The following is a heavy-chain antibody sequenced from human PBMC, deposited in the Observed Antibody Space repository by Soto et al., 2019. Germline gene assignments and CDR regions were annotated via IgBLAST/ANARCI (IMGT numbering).Heavy chain of an antibody. J-gene: IGHJ4*02. D-gene: IGHD5-18*01. CDR1: AGSFSTYA. V-gene: IGHV1-69*12. CDR2: IIPMFGTA. Sequence: QVQLVQSGAEVKKPESSVKVSCKGPAGSFSTYAISWVRQAPGQGLEWMGGIIPMFGTANYAQRFQDRVTITADESTNTVYMELSSLRSEDTAVYFCASGIQLWLRRINNGYSGWGQGTLVTVSS. CDR3: ASGIQLWLRRINNGYSG.